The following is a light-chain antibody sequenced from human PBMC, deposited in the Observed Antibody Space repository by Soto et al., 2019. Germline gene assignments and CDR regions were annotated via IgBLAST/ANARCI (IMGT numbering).Light chain of an antibody. Sequence: EIVMTQSPATLSVSPGERATPSCRASQSVSSNLAWYQQKPGQAPRLLIYGASTRATGIPARFSGSGSGTEFTLTISSLQSEEFAVYYCQQYNNWPPWTFGQGTKVDIK. V-gene: IGKV3-15*01. CDR1: QSVSSN. CDR3: QQYNNWPPWT. CDR2: GAS. J-gene: IGKJ1*01.